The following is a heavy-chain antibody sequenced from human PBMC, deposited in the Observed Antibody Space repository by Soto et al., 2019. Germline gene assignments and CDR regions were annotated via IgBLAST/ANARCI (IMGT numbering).Heavy chain of an antibody. CDR2: ISGGGNT. J-gene: IGHJ4*02. D-gene: IGHD4-4*01. CDR3: AKQFYLLRTPGTTPAPRYFDY. Sequence: EVQLLESGGGLVQPGGSLRLSCASSGFMFNSYGMSWVRQAPGKGLEWVSSISGGGNTYYADFVKGRFTISRDISKNTLYLQMRSLRAEDTAVYFCAKQFYLLRTPGTTPAPRYFDYWGQGTLVTVSS. CDR1: GFMFNSYG. V-gene: IGHV3-23*01.